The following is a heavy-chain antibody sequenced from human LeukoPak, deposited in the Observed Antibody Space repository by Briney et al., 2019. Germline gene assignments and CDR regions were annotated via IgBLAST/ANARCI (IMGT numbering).Heavy chain of an antibody. CDR2: ISYDGSNK. D-gene: IGHD6-19*01. Sequence: GGSLRLSRAASGFTFSSYAMHWVRQAPGKGLEWVAVISYDGSNKYYADSVKGRFTISRDNSKNTLYLQMNSLRAEDTAVHYCARDLSSSSGWYYFDYWGQGTLVTVSS. J-gene: IGHJ4*02. V-gene: IGHV3-30-3*01. CDR1: GFTFSSYA. CDR3: ARDLSSSSGWYYFDY.